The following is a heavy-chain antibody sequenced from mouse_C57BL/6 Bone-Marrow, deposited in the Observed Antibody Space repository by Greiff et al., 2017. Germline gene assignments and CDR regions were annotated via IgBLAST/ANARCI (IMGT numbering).Heavy chain of an antibody. CDR1: GFTFTDYY. Sequence: DVKLVESGGGLVQPGGSLSLSCAASGFTFTDYYMSWVRQPPGKALEWLGFIRNKANGYTTEYSASVKGRFTISRDNSQSILYLQMNALRAEDSATYYCARPEGWYFDVWGTGTTVTVSS. V-gene: IGHV7-3*01. CDR2: IRNKANGYTT. J-gene: IGHJ1*03. CDR3: ARPEGWYFDV.